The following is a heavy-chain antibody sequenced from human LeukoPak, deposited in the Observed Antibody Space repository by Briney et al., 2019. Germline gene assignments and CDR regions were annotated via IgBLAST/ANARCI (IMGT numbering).Heavy chain of an antibody. CDR2: ISWNSGSI. J-gene: IGHJ3*02. D-gene: IGHD5-12*01. CDR1: GFTFDDYA. Sequence: GGPLRLSCAASGFTFDDYAMHWVRQAPGKGLEWVSGISWNSGSIGYADSVKGRFTISRDNAKNSLYLQMNSLRAEDMALYYCAKASYEGAFDIWGQGTMVTVSS. CDR3: AKASYEGAFDI. V-gene: IGHV3-9*03.